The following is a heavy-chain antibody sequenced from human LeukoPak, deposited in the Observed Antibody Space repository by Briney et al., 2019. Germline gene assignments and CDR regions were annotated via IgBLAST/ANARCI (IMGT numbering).Heavy chain of an antibody. CDR2: TSADGNT. J-gene: IGHJ5*02. Sequence: GASVKISCKASGYTITNYGISWVRQAPGQGLEWMGWTSADGNTNYPQKLQGRVTVTTDTSTSTAYMELKSLRSDDTAVYYCTRQRMGATKGGGEAWGQGTLVTVSS. CDR3: TRQRMGATKGGGEA. V-gene: IGHV1-18*01. D-gene: IGHD1-26*01. CDR1: GYTITNYG.